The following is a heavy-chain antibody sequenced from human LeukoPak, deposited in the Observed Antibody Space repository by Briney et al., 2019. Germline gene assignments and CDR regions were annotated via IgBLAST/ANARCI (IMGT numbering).Heavy chain of an antibody. D-gene: IGHD3-22*01. J-gene: IGHJ4*02. CDR2: ISGSGGST. CDR3: AKDPSVYYYDSSGYSFDY. Sequence: GGSLRLSCAASGFTFNNYGLSWVRQAPGKGLEWVSAISGSGGSTYYADSVKGRFTISRDNSKNTLYLQMNSLRAEDTAVYYCAKDPSVYYYDSSGYSFDYWGQGTLVTVSS. CDR1: GFTFNNYG. V-gene: IGHV3-23*01.